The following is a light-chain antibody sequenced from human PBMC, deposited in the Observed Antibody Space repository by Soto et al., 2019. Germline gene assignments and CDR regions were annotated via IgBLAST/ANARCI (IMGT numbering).Light chain of an antibody. CDR1: SSDIGGYNF. Sequence: QSALTQPASVSGSPGQSITISCTGTSSDIGGYNFVSWYQHHPGKAPKLLIHDVNNRPSGVSSRFSGSKSGNTASLTISGLQPEDEADYYCTSYGTGSTYVFGTGTKLTVL. V-gene: IGLV2-14*03. J-gene: IGLJ1*01. CDR2: DVN. CDR3: TSYGTGSTYV.